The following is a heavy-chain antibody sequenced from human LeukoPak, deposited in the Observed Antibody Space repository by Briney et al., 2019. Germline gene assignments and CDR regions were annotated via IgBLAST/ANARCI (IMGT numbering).Heavy chain of an antibody. CDR1: QYTFTGYY. CDR3: ARGYASGWIRELDY. J-gene: IGHJ4*02. CDR2: INPNSGGT. V-gene: IGHV1-2*02. D-gene: IGHD6-19*01. Sequence: ASVKVSCKASQYTFTGYYMHWVRQAPGQGLEWMGLINPNSGGTKYAQKFQGRLTMTRDTPISTAYMELSSLRSDDTAVYFCARGYASGWIRELDYWGQGTLVTVSS.